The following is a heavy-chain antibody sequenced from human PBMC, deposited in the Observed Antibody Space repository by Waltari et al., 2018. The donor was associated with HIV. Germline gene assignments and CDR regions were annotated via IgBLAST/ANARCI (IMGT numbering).Heavy chain of an antibody. J-gene: IGHJ3*02. CDR2: IKSKTDGGTT. Sequence: EVQLVESGGGLVKPGGSLRLSCAASGFTFSNAWMSWVRQAQGKGLEWVGRIKSKTDGGTTDYASPVKGRFTISRDDSKNTLYLQMNSLKTEDTAVYYCTTDSSGWGYAFDIWGQGTMVTVSS. D-gene: IGHD6-19*01. V-gene: IGHV3-15*01. CDR1: GFTFSNAW. CDR3: TTDSSGWGYAFDI.